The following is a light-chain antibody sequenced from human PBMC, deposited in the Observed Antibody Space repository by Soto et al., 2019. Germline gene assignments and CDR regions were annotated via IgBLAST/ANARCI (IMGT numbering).Light chain of an antibody. CDR2: RNN. CDR3: AAWDDSLSGVV. V-gene: IGLV1-47*01. Sequence: QAVVTQPPSASGTPGQRVTISCSGSSSNIGSNYVFWYQHLPGTAPKLLIYRNNQRPSGVPDRFSGSKSGTSASLAISGLRSEDETDYYCAAWDDSLSGVVFGGGTKLNV. CDR1: SSNIGSNY. J-gene: IGLJ2*01.